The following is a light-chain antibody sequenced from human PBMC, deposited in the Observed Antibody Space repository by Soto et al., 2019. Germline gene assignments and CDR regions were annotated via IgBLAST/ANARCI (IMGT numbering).Light chain of an antibody. V-gene: IGLV6-57*03. J-gene: IGLJ2*01. CDR2: EDN. CDR1: SGSIASNY. Sequence: NFMLTQPHPVSESPGKTVTISCTRSSGSIASNYVQWYQQRPGSAPTTVIYEDNQRPSGVPDRFSGSIDSSSNSASLTISGLKTEDEADYYCQSYDSSNVVFGGGTKLTAL. CDR3: QSYDSSNVV.